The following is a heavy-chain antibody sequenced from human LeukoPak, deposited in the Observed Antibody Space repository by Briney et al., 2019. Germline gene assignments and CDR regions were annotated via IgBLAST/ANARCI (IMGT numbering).Heavy chain of an antibody. Sequence: PSETLSLTCAAYGGSFSGYYWSWIRQPPGKGLEWIGEINHSGSTNYNPSLKSRVTISVDTSKNQFSLKLSSVTAADTAVYYCASLNSYSGSYYFDYRGQGTLVTVSS. CDR1: GGSFSGYY. CDR3: ASLNSYSGSYYFDY. D-gene: IGHD1-26*01. J-gene: IGHJ4*02. CDR2: INHSGST. V-gene: IGHV4-34*01.